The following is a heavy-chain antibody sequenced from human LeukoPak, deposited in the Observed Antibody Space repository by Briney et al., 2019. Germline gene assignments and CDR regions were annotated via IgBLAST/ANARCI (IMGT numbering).Heavy chain of an antibody. D-gene: IGHD1-26*01. V-gene: IGHV3-30-3*01. J-gene: IGHJ3*02. CDR2: ISSDGNTK. CDR3: ARRRIVGSTDYAFDI. CDR1: GFTFSSYA. Sequence: GGSLRLSGAASGFTFSSYAMHWVRQTPGKGLEWAAVISSDGNTKYYADSVEGRFTISRDNSNNTLYLQMNTLGADDTAIYYCARRRIVGSTDYAFDIWGQGTMVTLSS.